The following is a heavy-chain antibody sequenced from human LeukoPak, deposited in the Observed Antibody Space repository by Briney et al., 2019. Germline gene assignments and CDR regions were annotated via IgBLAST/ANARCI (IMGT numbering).Heavy chain of an antibody. V-gene: IGHV3-11*01. D-gene: IGHD5-24*01. CDR2: ITDSGNTI. CDR1: GFTFSDYY. J-gene: IGHJ4*02. Sequence: GGSLRLSCAASGFTFSDYYMSWIRQAPGKGLEWVSYITDSGNTIYYADSVKGRFTISRDNAKNSLFLQMDSLRAEDTAVYYCARDTRRDGYTWTTYFDFWGQGALVTVSS. CDR3: ARDTRRDGYTWTTYFDF.